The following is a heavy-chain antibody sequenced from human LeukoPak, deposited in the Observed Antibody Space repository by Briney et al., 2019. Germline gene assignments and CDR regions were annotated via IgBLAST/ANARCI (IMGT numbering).Heavy chain of an antibody. CDR3: ARQETYYDILTGYYTYYFDY. CDR1: GGSISSGGYY. D-gene: IGHD3-9*01. J-gene: IGHJ4*02. CDR2: IYYSGST. Sequence: PSETLSLTCTVSGGSISSGGYYWSWIRQHPGKGLEWIGYIYYSGSTYYNPSLKSRVTISVDTSKNQFFLKLSSVTAADTAVYYCARQETYYDILTGYYTYYFDYWGQGTLVTVSS. V-gene: IGHV4-31*03.